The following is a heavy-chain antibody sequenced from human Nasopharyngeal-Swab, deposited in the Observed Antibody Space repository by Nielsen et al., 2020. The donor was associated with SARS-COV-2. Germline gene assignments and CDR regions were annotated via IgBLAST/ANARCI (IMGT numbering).Heavy chain of an antibody. CDR1: GFTFYSYA. Sequence: ALKISCAASGFTFYSYAMHWVRQAPGKGREWVALISYDGTDKYYADSVKGRFTISRDNSKNTLYLQMNSLRPEDTAMYYCARVQADYLSKGSFDHWGQGTLVTVSS. CDR3: ARVQADYLSKGSFDH. CDR2: ISYDGTDK. V-gene: IGHV3-30*04. D-gene: IGHD2/OR15-2a*01. J-gene: IGHJ4*02.